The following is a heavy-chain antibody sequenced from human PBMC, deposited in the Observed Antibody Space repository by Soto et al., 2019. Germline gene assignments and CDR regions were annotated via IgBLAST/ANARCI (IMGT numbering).Heavy chain of an antibody. CDR1: GFTFSSYE. Sequence: GGSLRLSCAASGFTFSSYEMNWVRQAPGKGLEWFSYISGSGSAIYYADSVQGRFTISRDNAKNSLYLQMNSLRAEDTAVYYCARVRYSAYGGYYFDYWGQGT. V-gene: IGHV3-48*03. CDR2: ISGSGSAI. D-gene: IGHD5-12*01. J-gene: IGHJ4*02. CDR3: ARVRYSAYGGYYFDY.